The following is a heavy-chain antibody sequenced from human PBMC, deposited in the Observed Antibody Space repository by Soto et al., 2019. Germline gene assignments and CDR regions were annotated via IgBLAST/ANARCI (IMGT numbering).Heavy chain of an antibody. V-gene: IGHV3-23*01. J-gene: IGHJ3*02. CDR1: GFTFSSYA. D-gene: IGHD3-22*01. Sequence: PGGSLRLSCAASGFTFSSYAMSWVRQAPGKXLEWVSAISGSGGSTYYADSVKGRFTISRDNSKNTLYLQMNSLRAEDTAVYYCAKLVYYYDSSGYLGDAFDIWGQGTMVTVS. CDR2: ISGSGGST. CDR3: AKLVYYYDSSGYLGDAFDI.